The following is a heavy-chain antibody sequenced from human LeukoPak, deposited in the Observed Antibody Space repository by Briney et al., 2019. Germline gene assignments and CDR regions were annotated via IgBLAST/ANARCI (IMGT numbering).Heavy chain of an antibody. CDR3: AKLSGFDYGDS. J-gene: IGHJ4*02. V-gene: IGHV3-23*01. CDR2: ISGSGGST. CDR1: GLTFSSYA. Sequence: GGSLRLSCAASGLTFSSYAMSWVRQAPGKGLEWVSAISGSGGSTYYADSVKGRFTISRDNSKDTLYLQMNSLRAEDTAVYYCAKLSGFDYGDSWGQGTLVTVSS.